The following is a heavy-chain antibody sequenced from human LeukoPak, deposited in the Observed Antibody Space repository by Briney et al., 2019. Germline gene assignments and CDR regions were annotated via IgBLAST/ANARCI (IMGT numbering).Heavy chain of an antibody. V-gene: IGHV3-11*01. CDR2: ISKTGTSV. CDR1: GLNFSVYY. CDR3: VAGVALDY. J-gene: IGHJ4*02. D-gene: IGHD3-3*01. Sequence: GGSLRLSCITSGLNFSVYYMTWIRQAPGNGLGAPGNGLEWLSYISKTGTSVYYADSVRGRFTISRDNAKNSLYLHMNNLRAEDTAVYYCVAGVALDYWGQGALVTVPS.